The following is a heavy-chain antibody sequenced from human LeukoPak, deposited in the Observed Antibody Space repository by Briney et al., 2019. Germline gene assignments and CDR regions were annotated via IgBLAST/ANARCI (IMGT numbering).Heavy chain of an antibody. CDR1: GGTFSSYA. CDR2: IIPIFGTA. Sequence: GSSVTVSCKASGGTFSSYAISWVRQAPGQGLEWMGGIIPIFGTANYAQKFQGRVTITADKSTSTAYMELSSLRSEETAVYYWASSITMVRELYYMDVWGKGTTVTVSS. J-gene: IGHJ6*03. D-gene: IGHD3-10*01. V-gene: IGHV1-69*06. CDR3: ASSITMVRELYYMDV.